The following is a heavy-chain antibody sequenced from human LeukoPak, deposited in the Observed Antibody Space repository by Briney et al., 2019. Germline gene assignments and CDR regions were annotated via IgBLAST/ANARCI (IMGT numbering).Heavy chain of an antibody. D-gene: IGHD5-18*01. CDR3: ARQADLDTAMGDY. CDR2: IYPGDSDT. J-gene: IGHJ4*02. Sequence: GESLKISCKGSGYSFTSYWIGWVRQMPGKGVAWMGIIYPGDSDTRYSPSFQGQVTISADKSISTAYLQWSSLKASDTAMYYCARQADLDTAMGDYWGQGTLVTVSS. CDR1: GYSFTSYW. V-gene: IGHV5-51*01.